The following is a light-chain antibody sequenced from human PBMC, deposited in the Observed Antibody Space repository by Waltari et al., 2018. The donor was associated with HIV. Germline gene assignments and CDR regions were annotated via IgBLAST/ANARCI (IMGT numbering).Light chain of an antibody. J-gene: IGLJ2*01. V-gene: IGLV2-8*01. CDR3: SSYAGTNNHVV. Sequence: QSALTQPPSASGSPGQSVTISCTGTSSDVGGYNYVSWYQQHPGKAPKLMIYEVFRRPSGVPDRFSGSKSGNTASLTVSGLQAEDEADYYYSSYAGTNNHVVFGGGTKLTVL. CDR1: SSDVGGYNY. CDR2: EVF.